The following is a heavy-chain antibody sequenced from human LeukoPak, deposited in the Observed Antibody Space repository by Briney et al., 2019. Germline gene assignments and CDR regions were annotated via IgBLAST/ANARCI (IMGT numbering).Heavy chain of an antibody. CDR1: GDTVSSNTAA. CDR2: TYYRSKWYN. J-gene: IGHJ5*02. D-gene: IGHD6-13*01. CDR3: ARAEWAAAGIDCFAL. V-gene: IGHV6-1*01. Sequence: SQTLSLNCAISGDTVSSNTAAWNWIRQSPSRGLEWLGRTYYRSKWYNDYAVSVKSRITINPDTSKNQFSLQLNSVTPEDTAVYYCARAEWAAAGIDCFALWDQGTLVTVSS.